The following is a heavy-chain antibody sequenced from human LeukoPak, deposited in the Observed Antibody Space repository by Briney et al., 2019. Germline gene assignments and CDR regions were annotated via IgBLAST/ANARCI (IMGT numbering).Heavy chain of an antibody. D-gene: IGHD3-3*01. V-gene: IGHV4-38-2*01. J-gene: IGHJ4*02. CDR3: ARHGATRFLEWLLYLDY. Sequence: PSETLSLTCAVPGYSISSGYYWGWIRQPPGKGLEWIGSIYHSGSTYYNPSLKSRVTISVDTSKNQFSLKLSSVTAADTAVYYRARHGATRFLEWLLYLDYWGQGTLVTVSS. CDR1: GYSISSGYY. CDR2: IYHSGST.